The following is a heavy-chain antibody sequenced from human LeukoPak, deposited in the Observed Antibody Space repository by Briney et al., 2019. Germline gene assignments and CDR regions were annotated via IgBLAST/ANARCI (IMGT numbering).Heavy chain of an antibody. CDR1: GYTFTNYY. Sequence: ASVKVSCKASGYTFTNYYMHWVRQAPGQGLEWMGVIDPSAGSTTYAQKFQGRVTMTRDTATSTVYMELSSLRSEDTAVYYCARDTGVGSYGFWGQGTLVTVSS. D-gene: IGHD2-8*02. CDR2: IDPSAGST. J-gene: IGHJ4*02. V-gene: IGHV1-46*01. CDR3: ARDTGVGSYGF.